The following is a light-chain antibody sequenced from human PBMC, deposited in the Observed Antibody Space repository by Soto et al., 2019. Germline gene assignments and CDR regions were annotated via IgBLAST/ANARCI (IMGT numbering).Light chain of an antibody. CDR1: SSNIGSNY. CDR3: AAWDDSLEV. CDR2: RNN. V-gene: IGLV1-47*01. Sequence: QSVLTQPPSASGTPGQRVTISCSGSSSNIGSNYVYWYQQLPGTAPKLLIYRNNQRPSGVPDRFSGSKSGTSASLAISGLRSEDEADYYCAAWDDSLEVFGGGTNLTVL. J-gene: IGLJ2*01.